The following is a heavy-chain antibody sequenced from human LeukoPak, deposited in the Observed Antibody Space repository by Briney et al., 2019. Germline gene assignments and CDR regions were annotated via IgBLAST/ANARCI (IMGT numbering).Heavy chain of an antibody. CDR1: GGTFSSYA. D-gene: IGHD2-15*01. CDR2: IIPIFGTA. V-gene: IGHV1-69*06. CDR3: ARARYCSGGSCTLYYYMDV. J-gene: IGHJ6*03. Sequence: PAASVKVSCKASGGTFSSYAISWVRQAPGQGLEWMGGIIPIFGTANYAQKFRGRVTITADKSTRTAYMELSSLRSEDTAVYYCARARYCSGGSCTLYYYMDVWGKGTTVTVSS.